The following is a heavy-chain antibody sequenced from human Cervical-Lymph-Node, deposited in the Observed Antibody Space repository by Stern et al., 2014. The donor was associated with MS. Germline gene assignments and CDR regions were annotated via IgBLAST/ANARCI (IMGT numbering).Heavy chain of an antibody. J-gene: IGHJ6*02. CDR1: GGTFINHA. Sequence: QVQLVQSGAEVKKPGSSVKVSCKASGGTFINHAISWVRQAPGQGLEGMGGFIPIFGTTHYAQKFQGRVTITADESASTAYMELSSLRSQDTAVYFCARDNDDNGMDVWGQGTTVIVSS. CDR2: FIPIFGTT. D-gene: IGHD2-8*01. CDR3: ARDNDDNGMDV. V-gene: IGHV1-69*01.